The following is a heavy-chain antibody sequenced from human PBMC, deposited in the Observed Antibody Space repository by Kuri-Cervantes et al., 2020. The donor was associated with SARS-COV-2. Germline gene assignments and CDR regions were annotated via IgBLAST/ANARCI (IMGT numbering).Heavy chain of an antibody. CDR3: ARGRQFWDIVVVVAARWFDP. D-gene: IGHD2-15*01. J-gene: IGHJ5*02. CDR2: FYTTERI. Sequence: SETLSLTCTVSGASISNGSYYWSWIRQPAGKGLEWIGRFYTTERINYNPSLKSRVTISVDTSKNQFSLKLSSVTAADTAVYYCARGRQFWDIVVVVAARWFDPWGQGTLVTVSS. CDR1: GASISNGSYY. V-gene: IGHV4-61*02.